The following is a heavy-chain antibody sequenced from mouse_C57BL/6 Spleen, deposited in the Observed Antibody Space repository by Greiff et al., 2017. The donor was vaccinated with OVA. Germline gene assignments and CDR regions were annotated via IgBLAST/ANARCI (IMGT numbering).Heavy chain of an antibody. CDR2: INPNNGGT. D-gene: IGHD2-1*01. J-gene: IGHJ2*01. CDR3: ARRNYGGFDY. V-gene: IGHV1-26*01. Sequence: EVQLQQSGPELVKPGASVKISCKASGYTFTDYYMNWVKQSHGKSLEWIGDINPNNGGTSYNQKFKGKATLTVDTSSSTAYMALRSLTSEDSAGYYCARRNYGGFDYWGQGTTLTVSS. CDR1: GYTFTDYY.